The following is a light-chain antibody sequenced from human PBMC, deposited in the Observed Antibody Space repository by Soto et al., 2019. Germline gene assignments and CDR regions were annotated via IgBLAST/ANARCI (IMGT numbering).Light chain of an antibody. CDR1: QIISSY. CDR2: GAT. CDR3: HQYNSWPPGN. Sequence: DIQMTQAPSSLSASIGDIVTITCRASQIISSYLNWYQQKPGKAPMLLIYGATNLQSGVPSRFSGSGSRTDFTLTISSLQPEDFALYYCHQYNSWPPGNFGQGTKVDIK. V-gene: IGKV1-39*01. J-gene: IGKJ2*01.